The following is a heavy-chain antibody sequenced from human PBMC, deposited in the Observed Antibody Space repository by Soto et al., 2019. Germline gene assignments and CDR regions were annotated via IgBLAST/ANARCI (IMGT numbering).Heavy chain of an antibody. D-gene: IGHD4-4*01. Sequence: GGSKRLSCAASGFTCSSYGVHWVRQAPGKGLEWVAVISYDGSNKYYADSVKGRFTISRDNSKNTLYLQMNSLRAEDTAVYYCATDYSNFKTWVRSYYFDYWGQGTLVTVSS. J-gene: IGHJ4*02. CDR3: ATDYSNFKTWVRSYYFDY. CDR1: GFTCSSYG. V-gene: IGHV3-30*03. CDR2: ISYDGSNK.